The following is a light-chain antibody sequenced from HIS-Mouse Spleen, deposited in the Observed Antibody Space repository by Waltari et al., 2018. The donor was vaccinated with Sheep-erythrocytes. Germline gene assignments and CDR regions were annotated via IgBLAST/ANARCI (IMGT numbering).Light chain of an antibody. CDR1: KLGDKY. CDR3: QAWDSSIYV. V-gene: IGLV3-1*01. J-gene: IGLJ1*01. Sequence: SYELTQPPSVSVSPGPTASNTCSGDKLGDKYACWYQRKPGQSPVLVIYQDSKRPSGIPERFSGSNSGNTAALTISGTQAMDEADYYCQAWDSSIYVFGTGTKVTVL. CDR2: QDS.